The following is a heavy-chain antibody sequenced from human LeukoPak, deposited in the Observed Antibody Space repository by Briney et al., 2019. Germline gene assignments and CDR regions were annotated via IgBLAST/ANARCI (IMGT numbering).Heavy chain of an antibody. CDR2: IYPGDSDT. CDR3: ARRSIAARPGYNWFDP. CDR1: GYSFTSNW. J-gene: IGHJ5*02. Sequence: GESLKVSCKGSGYSFTSNWIGWVRQMPGKGLEWMGIIYPGDSDTRYSPSFQGQVTISADKSISTAYLQWSSLKASDTARYYCARRSIAARPGYNWFDPWGQGTLVTVSS. D-gene: IGHD6-6*01. V-gene: IGHV5-51*01.